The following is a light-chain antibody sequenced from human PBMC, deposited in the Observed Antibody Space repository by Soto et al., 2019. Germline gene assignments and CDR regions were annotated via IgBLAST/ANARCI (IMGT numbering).Light chain of an antibody. CDR3: QQRRYWPIT. CDR2: DAS. V-gene: IGKV3-11*01. Sequence: ETVLTQSPATLSLSPGESATLSCRASQSVSTYFGWYQQNPGQPPRLLIYDASRRAPGVPARFTGSGSGTDFTLTITSLEPEDFAVYYCQQRRYWPITFGPGTKVDVK. CDR1: QSVSTY. J-gene: IGKJ3*01.